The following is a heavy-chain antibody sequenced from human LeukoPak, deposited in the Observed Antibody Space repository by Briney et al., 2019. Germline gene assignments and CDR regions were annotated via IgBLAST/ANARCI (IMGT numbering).Heavy chain of an antibody. V-gene: IGHV3-15*01. J-gene: IGHJ4*02. CDR2: IKSKGDGETT. Sequence: KPGGSLRLSCAASGFTFTNAWMSWVRQAPGKGLEWVGRIKSKGDGETTDYAAPVKGRFTMSRDDSKATLYPQMNSLKAEDTAVYYCTTDLGITMIRGVIVYWGQGALVTVSS. CDR1: GFTFTNAW. CDR3: TTDLGITMIRGVIVY. D-gene: IGHD3-10*01.